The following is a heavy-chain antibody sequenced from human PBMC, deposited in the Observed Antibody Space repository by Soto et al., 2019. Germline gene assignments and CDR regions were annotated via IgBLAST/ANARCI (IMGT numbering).Heavy chain of an antibody. D-gene: IGHD3-3*01. J-gene: IGHJ4*02. CDR2: ISGTGINT. V-gene: IGHV3-23*01. CDR3: ATARSGNYLYYFDY. Sequence: EVQLLESGGGLVQPGGSLRLSCAASGFIFSNYAMNWVRQAPGKGLEWVSGISGTGINTYYADSVKGRFTISRDKSKNTLYLQMSGMKVEDTAVYYCATARSGNYLYYFDYWGQGTLVTVSS. CDR1: GFIFSNYA.